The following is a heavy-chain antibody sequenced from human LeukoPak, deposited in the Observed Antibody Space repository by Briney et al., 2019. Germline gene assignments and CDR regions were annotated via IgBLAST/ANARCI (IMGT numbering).Heavy chain of an antibody. Sequence: SETLSLTSTVSGDSISSYYWSWIRQPPGKGLEWIGEINHSGSTNYNPSLKSRVTISVDTSKNQFSLKLSSVTAADTAVYYCARRGRTMVRGNYFDYWGQGTLVTVSS. CDR3: ARRGRTMVRGNYFDY. CDR2: INHSGST. V-gene: IGHV4-34*01. J-gene: IGHJ4*02. CDR1: GDSISSYY. D-gene: IGHD3-10*01.